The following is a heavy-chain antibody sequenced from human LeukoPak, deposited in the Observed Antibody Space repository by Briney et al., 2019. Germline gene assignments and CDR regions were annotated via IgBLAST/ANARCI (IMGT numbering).Heavy chain of an antibody. CDR1: GFTFSSYS. CDR3: ASLPRITMVRGVYDAFDI. D-gene: IGHD3-10*01. V-gene: IGHV3-21*01. Sequence: GGSLRLSCAASGFTFSSYSMNWVRQAPGKGLEWVSSISSNSSYIYYADSVKGRFTISRDNAKNSLYLQMNSLRAEDTAVYYCASLPRITMVRGVYDAFDIWGQGTMVTVSS. CDR2: ISSNSSYI. J-gene: IGHJ3*02.